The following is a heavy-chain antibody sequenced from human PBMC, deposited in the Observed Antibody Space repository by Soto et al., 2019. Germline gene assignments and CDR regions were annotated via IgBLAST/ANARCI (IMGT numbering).Heavy chain of an antibody. J-gene: IGHJ5*02. CDR3: VRTAREGAVAPHWFDR. CDR2: VYYTGST. Sequence: SETLSLTCTVSGASIRSTDYYWSWIRQAPGKGLEWIGYVYYTGSTYYNPSLMSRLTISVDTSKNQFSLKLTSVTAAETAVYYCVRTAREGAVAPHWFDRWGQGTQVTVSA. D-gene: IGHD2-21*02. CDR1: GASIRSTDYY. V-gene: IGHV4-30-4*01.